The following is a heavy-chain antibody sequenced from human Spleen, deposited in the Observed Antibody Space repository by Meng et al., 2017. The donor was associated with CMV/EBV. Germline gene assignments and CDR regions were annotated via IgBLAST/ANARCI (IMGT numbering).Heavy chain of an antibody. CDR3: ALYSSGRYP. V-gene: IGHV1-46*03. CDR2: INPSGGST. D-gene: IGHD6-19*01. J-gene: IGHJ5*02. Sequence: ASVKVSCKASGITFTIYYIHWVRQAPGQGLEWMGIINPSGGSTNYAQKFQGRVTMTRDTSTSTVYLELNSLKSEDTAVYYCALYSSGRYPWGQGTLVTVSS. CDR1: GITFTIYY.